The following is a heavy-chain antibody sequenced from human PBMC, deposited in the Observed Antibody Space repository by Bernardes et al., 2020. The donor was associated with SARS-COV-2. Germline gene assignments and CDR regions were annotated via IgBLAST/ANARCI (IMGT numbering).Heavy chain of an antibody. CDR1: ELSFRNFA. D-gene: IGHD5-12*01. Sequence: GGSLRLSCAASELSFRNFAMTWVRLAPGKGLEWVSTISISGVDTYYADSVKGRFTISRDNSKNTLYLQMNSLRAEDTAVYYCAKSRTNIVATIYWYFDLWGRGTLVTVSS. V-gene: IGHV3-23*01. CDR3: AKSRTNIVATIYWYFDL. CDR2: ISISGVDT. J-gene: IGHJ2*01.